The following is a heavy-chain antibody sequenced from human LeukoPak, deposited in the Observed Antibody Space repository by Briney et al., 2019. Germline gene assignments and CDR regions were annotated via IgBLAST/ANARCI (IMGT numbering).Heavy chain of an antibody. J-gene: IGHJ4*02. CDR2: INHSGST. CDR3: AGSFTYSNYVGY. V-gene: IGHV4-34*01. Sequence: SETLSLTCAVYGGSFSGYYWSWIRQPPGKGLEWIGEINHSGSTNYNPSLKSRVTISVDTSKNQFSLKLSSVTAADTAVYYCAGSFTYSNYVGYWGQGTLVTVSS. CDR1: GGSFSGYY. D-gene: IGHD4-11*01.